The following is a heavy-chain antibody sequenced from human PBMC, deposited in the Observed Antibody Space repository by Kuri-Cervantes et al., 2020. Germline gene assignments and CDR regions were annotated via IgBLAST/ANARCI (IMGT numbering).Heavy chain of an antibody. J-gene: IGHJ4*02. CDR3: ARDGIAGGLDY. Sequence: GESLKISCAASGFTFTSYSMNWVRQAPGKGLEWVSYISSSGSTIYYAGTVKGRFTISRDNSKNTLYLQMNSLRAEDTAVYYCARDGIAGGLDYWGQGTLVTVSS. CDR2: ISSSGSTI. CDR1: GFTFTSYS. V-gene: IGHV3-48*01. D-gene: IGHD2-21*01.